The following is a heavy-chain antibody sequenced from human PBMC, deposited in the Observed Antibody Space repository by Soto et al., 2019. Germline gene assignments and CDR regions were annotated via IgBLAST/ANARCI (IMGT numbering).Heavy chain of an antibody. V-gene: IGHV4-61*05. Sequence: PSETLSLTCAVSGGSISSGGYSWSWVRQPPGKSLEWIGEIYHTGNPTYSPSLRGRATISVDKSNNQFSLRPRSVTAADTAVYYCATLPPRIVVTLLPIPTWGQGILVTVSS. CDR3: ATLPPRIVVTLLPIPT. CDR2: IYHTGNP. J-gene: IGHJ5*02. CDR1: GGSISSGGYS. D-gene: IGHD2-21*01.